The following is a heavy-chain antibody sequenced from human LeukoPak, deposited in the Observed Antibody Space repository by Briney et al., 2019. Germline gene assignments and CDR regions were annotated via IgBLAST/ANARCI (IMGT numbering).Heavy chain of an antibody. Sequence: SETLSLTCTVSGGSISSSGYYWGWIRQPPRKGLEWIGSIYYSGSTYYNPSLKSRVTISVDTSKNQFSLRLSSVTAADTAVYYCARPLGPGAFDIWGQGTMVTVSS. V-gene: IGHV4-39*01. D-gene: IGHD7-27*01. CDR2: IYYSGST. CDR1: GGSISSSGYY. J-gene: IGHJ3*02. CDR3: ARPLGPGAFDI.